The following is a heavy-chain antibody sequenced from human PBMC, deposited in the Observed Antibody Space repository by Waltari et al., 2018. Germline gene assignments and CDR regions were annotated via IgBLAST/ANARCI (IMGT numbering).Heavy chain of an antibody. CDR1: GYSISSGYY. V-gene: IGHV4-38-2*02. Sequence: QVQLQESGPGLVKPSETLSLTCTVSGYSISSGYYWGWIRQPPGKGLEWIGSIYHRGSAYYHPSLKSRDTISIDTSKNQFSLKLSSVTAADAAVYYCARDNWNDAGSWFDPWGQGTLVTVSS. D-gene: IGHD1-1*01. CDR2: IYHRGSA. J-gene: IGHJ5*02. CDR3: ARDNWNDAGSWFDP.